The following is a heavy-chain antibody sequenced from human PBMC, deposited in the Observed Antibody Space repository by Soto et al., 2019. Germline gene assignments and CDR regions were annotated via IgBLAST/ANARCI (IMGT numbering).Heavy chain of an antibody. CDR2: VYYSGTT. J-gene: IGHJ4*02. V-gene: IGHV4-59*01. CDR1: GESFSGYY. D-gene: IGHD4-17*01. CDR3: ARTTAVPNTLRSRYFFDY. Sequence: PSETLSLTCAVYGESFSGYYWSWIRQPPGKRLEWIGYVYYSGTTNYNPSLKSRVTISVDLSKNQFSLRLSSVTTADTALYYCARTTAVPNTLRSRYFFDYWGQGTLVTVSS.